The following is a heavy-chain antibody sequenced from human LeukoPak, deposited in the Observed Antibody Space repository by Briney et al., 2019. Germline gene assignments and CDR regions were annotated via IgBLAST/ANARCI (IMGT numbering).Heavy chain of an antibody. Sequence: LSLTCTVSGGSVSSSSYYWGWVRQAPGKGLEWVALISYDGTYKYYADSVKGRFTLSRDNSKNTLYLQMNSLRIEDSAVYYCGRSGDLSPYFDHWGQGTLVTVSS. CDR2: ISYDGTYK. D-gene: IGHD1-26*01. J-gene: IGHJ4*02. CDR3: GRSGDLSPYFDH. CDR1: GGSVSSSSYY. V-gene: IGHV3-30-3*01.